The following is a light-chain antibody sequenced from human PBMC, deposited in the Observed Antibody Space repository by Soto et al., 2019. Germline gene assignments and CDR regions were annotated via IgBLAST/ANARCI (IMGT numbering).Light chain of an antibody. Sequence: EIVLTQSPATLSLSPGERATLSCRASRSVSSYLAWYQQKTGQAPRLLIYDASNRATGIPARFSGSGSGTDLTLTISSLEPEDFAVYYCQQRSNWFTFGGGTKVDIK. CDR1: RSVSSY. J-gene: IGKJ4*01. CDR3: QQRSNWFT. CDR2: DAS. V-gene: IGKV3-11*01.